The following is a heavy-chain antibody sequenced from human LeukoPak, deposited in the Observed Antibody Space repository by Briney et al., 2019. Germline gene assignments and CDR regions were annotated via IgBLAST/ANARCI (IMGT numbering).Heavy chain of an antibody. CDR2: ISSSSSTI. CDR1: GFTFSSYS. Sequence: GSLRLSCAASGFTFSSYSMNWVRQAPGKGLEWVSYISSSSSTIYYADSVKGRFTISRDNAKNSLYLQMNSLRAEDTAVYYCARDSGGYDFGWFDPWGQGTLVTVSS. D-gene: IGHD3-3*01. V-gene: IGHV3-48*01. CDR3: ARDSGGYDFGWFDP. J-gene: IGHJ5*02.